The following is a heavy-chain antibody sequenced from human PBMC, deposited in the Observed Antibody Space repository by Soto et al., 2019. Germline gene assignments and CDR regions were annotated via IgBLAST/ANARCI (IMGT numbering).Heavy chain of an antibody. D-gene: IGHD6-13*01. CDR3: ARDSSLYGMDV. Sequence: QVQLVESGGGVVQPGRSLRLSCAASGFTFSSYAMHWVRQAPGKGLEWVAVISYDGSNKYYADSVKGRFTISRDNSKKTLYLQINSLGAEGTAVYYCARDSSLYGMDVWGQGTTVTVSS. CDR1: GFTFSSYA. CDR2: ISYDGSNK. J-gene: IGHJ6*02. V-gene: IGHV3-30-3*01.